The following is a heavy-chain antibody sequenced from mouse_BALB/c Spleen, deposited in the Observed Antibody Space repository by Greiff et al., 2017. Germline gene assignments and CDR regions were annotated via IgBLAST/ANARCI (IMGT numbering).Heavy chain of an antibody. Sequence: EVMLVESGGDLVKPGGSLKLSCAASGFTFRSYGMSWVRQTPDKRLEWVATISSGGSYTYYPDSVKGRFTISRDNAKNTLYLQMSSLKSEDTAMYYCARHETTVVATDRYFDYWGQGTTLTVSS. D-gene: IGHD1-1*01. CDR3: ARHETTVVATDRYFDY. CDR2: ISSGGSYT. J-gene: IGHJ2*01. CDR1: GFTFRSYG. V-gene: IGHV5-6*01.